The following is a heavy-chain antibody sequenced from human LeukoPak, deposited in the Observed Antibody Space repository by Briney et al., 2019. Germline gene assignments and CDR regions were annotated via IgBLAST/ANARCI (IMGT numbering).Heavy chain of an antibody. Sequence: SETLSLTCTVSGRSISSSRYYWAWVRQPPGKGLEWIGSIYYNRSTYYNPSLKSRVTISVDTSKNQFSLKLSSVTAADTAVYYCAGYCSSTSCYDYWGQGTLVTVSS. CDR2: IYYNRST. CDR1: GRSISSSRYY. D-gene: IGHD2-2*01. J-gene: IGHJ4*02. V-gene: IGHV4-39*01. CDR3: AGYCSSTSCYDY.